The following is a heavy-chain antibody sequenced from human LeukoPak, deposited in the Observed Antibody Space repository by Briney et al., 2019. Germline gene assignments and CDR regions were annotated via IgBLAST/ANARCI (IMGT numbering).Heavy chain of an antibody. CDR1: GFTFSSYA. CDR2: ISGSGGST. V-gene: IGHV3-23*01. CDR3: AKVRHSSGYWSLDY. D-gene: IGHD3-22*01. J-gene: IGHJ4*02. Sequence: GGSMRLSCAASGFTFSSYAMSWVRQAPGKGLEWVSAISGSGGSTYYADSVKGRFTISRDNSKNTLYLQMNSLRAEDTAMYYCAKVRHSSGYWSLDYWGQGTLVTVSS.